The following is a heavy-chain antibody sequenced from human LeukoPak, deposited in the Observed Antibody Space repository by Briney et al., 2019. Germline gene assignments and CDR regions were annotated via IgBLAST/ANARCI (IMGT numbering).Heavy chain of an antibody. CDR1: GGSINNYY. J-gene: IGHJ4*02. CDR3: ARDSALGHCGGDCYPDY. V-gene: IGHV4-4*07. D-gene: IGHD2-21*02. CDR2: IYSSGST. Sequence: SEILSLTCSVSGGSINNYYWSWIRQPAGKGLEWIGRIYSSGSTDYDPSLKSRVTMSLDTSNNQFSLKLTSVTAADTAVYYCARDSALGHCGGDCYPDYWGQGTLVTVSS.